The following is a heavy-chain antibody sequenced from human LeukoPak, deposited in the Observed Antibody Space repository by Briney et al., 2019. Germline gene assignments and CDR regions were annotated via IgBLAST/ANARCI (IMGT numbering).Heavy chain of an antibody. Sequence: GTLRLSCAASGFTFSSYGMSWVRQAPGKGLEWVSAISGSGGSTYYADSVKGRFTISRDNSKNTLYLQVNSLRAEDTAVYYCARVRVLGYYFDYWGQGTLVTVSS. CDR2: ISGSGGST. V-gene: IGHV3-23*01. CDR3: ARVRVLGYYFDY. D-gene: IGHD3-16*02. J-gene: IGHJ4*02. CDR1: GFTFSSYG.